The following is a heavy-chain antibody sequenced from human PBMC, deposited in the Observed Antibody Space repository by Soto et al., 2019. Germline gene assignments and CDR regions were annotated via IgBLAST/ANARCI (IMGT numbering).Heavy chain of an antibody. Sequence: PGGSLRLSCAASGFTFSDHYMDWVRQAPGKGLEWVGRTRNKANSYTTEYAASVKGRFTISRDDSKNSLYLQMNSLKTEDTAVYYCAREALVVPAARPAGYYYYGMDVWGQGTTVTVSS. CDR1: GFTFSDHY. CDR2: TRNKANSYTT. CDR3: AREALVVPAARPAGYYYYGMDV. V-gene: IGHV3-72*01. J-gene: IGHJ6*02. D-gene: IGHD2-2*01.